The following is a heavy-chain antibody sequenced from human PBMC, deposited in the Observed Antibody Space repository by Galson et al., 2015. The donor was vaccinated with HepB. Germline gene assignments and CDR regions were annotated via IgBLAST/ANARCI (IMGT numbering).Heavy chain of an antibody. D-gene: IGHD3-10*01. Sequence: SLRLSCAASGFTVSSNYMSWVRQAPGKGLEWVSVIYSGGSTYYADSVKGRFTISRDNSKNTLYLQMNSLRAEDTAVYYCARDIDYGEYYFDYWGQGTLVTVSS. CDR3: ARDIDYGEYYFDY. CDR1: GFTVSSNY. CDR2: IYSGGST. V-gene: IGHV3-66*01. J-gene: IGHJ4*02.